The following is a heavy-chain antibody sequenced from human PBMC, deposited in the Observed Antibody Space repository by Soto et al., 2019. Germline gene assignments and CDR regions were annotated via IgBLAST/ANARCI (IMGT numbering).Heavy chain of an antibody. D-gene: IGHD7-27*01. CDR2: IYYSGST. CDR3: ARGWGGYFQH. J-gene: IGHJ1*01. CDR1: GGSISSGAYS. V-gene: IGHV4-61*08. Sequence: PSETLSLTCAVSGGSISSGAYSWSWIRQPPGKGLEWIGYIYYSGSTNYNPSLKSRVTISVDTSKNQFSLKLSSVTAADTAVYYCARGWGGYFQHWGQGTLVTVSS.